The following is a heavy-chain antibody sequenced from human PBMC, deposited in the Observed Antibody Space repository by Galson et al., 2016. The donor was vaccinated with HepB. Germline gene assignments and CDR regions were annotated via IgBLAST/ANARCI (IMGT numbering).Heavy chain of an antibody. CDR1: GFTFSHAW. Sequence: SLRLSCAGSGFTFSHAWLNWVRQAPGKGLEWVGRIKSKGDGETTDYAAPVKGKFTVSRDYSKNTLYLQMNSLKTEDTAVYHCTTSVGANEFDYWGRGTLVTVSS. D-gene: IGHD1-26*01. J-gene: IGHJ4*02. V-gene: IGHV3-15*07. CDR3: TTSVGANEFDY. CDR2: IKSKGDGETT.